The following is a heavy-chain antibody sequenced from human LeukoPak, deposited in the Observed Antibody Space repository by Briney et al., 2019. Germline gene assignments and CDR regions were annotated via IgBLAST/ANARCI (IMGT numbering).Heavy chain of an antibody. CDR2: IYYSGST. CDR3: ARGDKSGNYGYYFDY. J-gene: IGHJ4*02. CDR1: GGSISSYY. D-gene: IGHD1-26*01. V-gene: IGHV4-59*01. Sequence: SETLSLTCTVSGGSISSYYWSWIRQPPGKGVEWIGYIYYSGSTNYNPSLKSRVTISLDTSKNQFSLKLSSVTAADTAVYYCARGDKSGNYGYYFDYWGQGTLVTVSS.